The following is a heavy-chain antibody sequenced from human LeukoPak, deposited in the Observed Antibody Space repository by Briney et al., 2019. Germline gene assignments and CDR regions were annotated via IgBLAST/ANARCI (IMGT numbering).Heavy chain of an antibody. CDR1: GGSISSYY. CDR3: ARERSGTDGGYMDV. V-gene: IGHV4-59*01. CDR2: IYYSGST. J-gene: IGHJ6*03. Sequence: PSETLSLTCTVSGGSISSYYWSWIRQPPGKGLEWIGYIYYSGSTNYNPSLKSRVTISVDTSKNQFSPKLSSVTAADTAVYYCARERSGTDGGYMDVWGKGTTVTVSS. D-gene: IGHD3-10*01.